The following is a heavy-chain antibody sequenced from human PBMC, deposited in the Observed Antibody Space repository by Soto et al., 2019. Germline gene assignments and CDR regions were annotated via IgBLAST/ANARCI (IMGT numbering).Heavy chain of an antibody. D-gene: IGHD6-19*01. J-gene: IGHJ2*01. CDR1: GFTFSSYE. Sequence: GSLRLSCAASGFTFSSYEMNWVRQAPGKGLEWVSYISSSGSTIYYADSVKGRFTISRDNAKNSLYLQMNSLRAEDTAVYYCARDQQWLKVRYFDLWGRGTLVTVSS. CDR3: ARDQQWLKVRYFDL. CDR2: ISSSGSTI. V-gene: IGHV3-48*03.